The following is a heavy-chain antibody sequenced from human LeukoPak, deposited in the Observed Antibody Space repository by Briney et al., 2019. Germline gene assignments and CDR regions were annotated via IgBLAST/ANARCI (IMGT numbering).Heavy chain of an antibody. CDR1: GFTFSGYA. V-gene: IGHV3-23*01. Sequence: PGGSLRLSCAASGFTFSGYAMSWVRQAPGKGLEWVSGLTGSGGNTYYADSVKGRFTNSRDNSKNTLSLQMNSLRAEDAAVYYCVKFRGIQHYNYHMDVWGKGTTVTVSS. D-gene: IGHD3-10*01. J-gene: IGHJ6*03. CDR3: VKFRGIQHYNYHMDV. CDR2: LTGSGGNT.